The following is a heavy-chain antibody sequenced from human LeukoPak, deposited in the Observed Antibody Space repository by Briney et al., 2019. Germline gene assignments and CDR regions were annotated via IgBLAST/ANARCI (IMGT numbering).Heavy chain of an antibody. J-gene: IGHJ3*02. D-gene: IGHD3-22*01. V-gene: IGHV4-59*01. CDR1: GGSISSYY. CDR3: ASYKSFYYDSSGYQDAFDI. CDR2: IYYSGST. Sequence: PSETLSLTCTVSGGSISSYYWSWIRQPPGKGLEWIGYIYYSGSTNYNPSLKSRVTISVDTSKNQFSLKLSSVTAADTAAYYCASYKSFYYDSSGYQDAFDIWGQGTMVTVSS.